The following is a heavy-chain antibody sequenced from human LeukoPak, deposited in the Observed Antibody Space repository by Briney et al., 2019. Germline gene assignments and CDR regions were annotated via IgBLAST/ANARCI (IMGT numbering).Heavy chain of an antibody. CDR3: ARDLGRTGQWKGFAFDI. CDR2: MYSGGST. CDR1: GFTVSSKY. V-gene: IGHV3-66*01. J-gene: IGHJ3*02. D-gene: IGHD1-14*01. Sequence: GGSLRLSCAASGFTVSSKYMNWVRQAPGKGLEWVSVMYSGGSTYYADSVKGRFTISRDNSKNTLFLLMNSLRAEDTAVYYCARDLGRTGQWKGFAFDIWGQGTMVTVSS.